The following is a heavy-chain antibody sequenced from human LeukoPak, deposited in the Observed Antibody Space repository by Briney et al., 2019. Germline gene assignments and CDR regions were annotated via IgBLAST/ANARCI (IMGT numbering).Heavy chain of an antibody. V-gene: IGHV4-61*02. Sequence: SETLSLTCTVSGDSISSSTYSTTYYWGWIRQPAGTGLEWIGRIYTSGTTNYNPSLKSRVTISLDTSKNQFSLKLSSVTAADTAVYYCARGATSAIFGVVTEDWFDPWGQGTLVTVSS. CDR2: IYTSGTT. D-gene: IGHD3-3*01. CDR3: ARGATSAIFGVVTEDWFDP. J-gene: IGHJ5*02. CDR1: GDSISSSTYSTTYY.